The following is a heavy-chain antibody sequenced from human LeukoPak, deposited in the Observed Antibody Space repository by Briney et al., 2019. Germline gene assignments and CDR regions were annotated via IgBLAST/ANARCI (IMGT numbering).Heavy chain of an antibody. CDR1: GGTFSSYA. D-gene: IGHD3-10*01. Sequence: SVKVSCTASGGTFSSYAISWVRQAPGQGLEWMGGIIPIFGTANYAQKFQGRVTITADESTSTAYMELSSLRSEDTAVYYCARDRYYGSGTYNYFDYWGQGTLVTVSS. J-gene: IGHJ4*02. CDR3: ARDRYYGSGTYNYFDY. V-gene: IGHV1-69*13. CDR2: IIPIFGTA.